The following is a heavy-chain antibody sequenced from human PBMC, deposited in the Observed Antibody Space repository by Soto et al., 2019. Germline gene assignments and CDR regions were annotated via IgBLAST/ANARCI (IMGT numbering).Heavy chain of an antibody. CDR2: IYYSGST. D-gene: IGHD1-1*01. Sequence: SETLSLTCTVSGGSISSSSYYWGWIRQPPGKGLEWIGSIYYSGSTYYNTSLKSRVTISVDTSKNQFSLKLSSVTAADTAVYYCARTTLGRYFDYWGQGTLVTVSS. V-gene: IGHV4-39*01. CDR3: ARTTLGRYFDY. CDR1: GGSISSSSYY. J-gene: IGHJ4*02.